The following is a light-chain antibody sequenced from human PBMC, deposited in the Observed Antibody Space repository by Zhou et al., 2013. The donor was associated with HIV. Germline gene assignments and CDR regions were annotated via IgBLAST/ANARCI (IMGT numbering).Light chain of an antibody. Sequence: EVLMTQSPVTLSVSPGGRATLSCRASQSVDTYLAWYQQRPGQAPRVLIYDTSSRATGIPDRFSGSGSGTDFTLTISRLEPDDFAVYYCQQYDTSPLIFTFGPGTKVDIK. V-gene: IGKV3-20*01. CDR1: QSVDTY. J-gene: IGKJ3*01. CDR2: DTS. CDR3: QQYDTSPLIFT.